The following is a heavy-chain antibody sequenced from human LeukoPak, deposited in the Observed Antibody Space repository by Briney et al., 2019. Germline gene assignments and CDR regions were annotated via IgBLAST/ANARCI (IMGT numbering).Heavy chain of an antibody. D-gene: IGHD5-18*01. J-gene: IGHJ4*02. V-gene: IGHV3-74*01. CDR1: LLTPRGYW. Sequence: PLGSLRLSSAAPLLTPRGYWMHSVRHTPRQRLLCVSRINGDASSTNYTDSVKGRFTISRDNAKSTLCLQMNSLRDEETAVYYCARARGNTYGYFEYWGQGTVVTVSS. CDR2: INGDASST. CDR3: ARARGNTYGYFEY.